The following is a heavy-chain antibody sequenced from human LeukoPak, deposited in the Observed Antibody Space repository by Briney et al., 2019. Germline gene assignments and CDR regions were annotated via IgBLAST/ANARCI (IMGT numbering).Heavy chain of an antibody. CDR2: IYTSGST. D-gene: IGHD6-19*01. Sequence: SQTLSLTCTVSGGSISSGSYYWSWIRQPAGKGLEWIGRIYTSGSTNYNPSLKRRVTISVDTSKNQFSLKLSSVTAADTAVYYCARARKSSGWDNPDYWGQGTLVTVSS. CDR3: ARARKSSGWDNPDY. J-gene: IGHJ4*02. CDR1: GGSISSGSYY. V-gene: IGHV4-61*02.